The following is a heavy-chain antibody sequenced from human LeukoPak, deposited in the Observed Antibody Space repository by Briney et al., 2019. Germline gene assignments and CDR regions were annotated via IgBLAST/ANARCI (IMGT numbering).Heavy chain of an antibody. CDR1: GFTFRTYS. V-gene: IGHV3-30*18. D-gene: IGHD6-13*01. Sequence: PGRSLRLSCAASGFTFRTYSIHWVRQAPGKGLEWVAVISYDGSNKYYADSVKGRFTISRDNSKNTLYLQMNSLRAEDTAVYYCAKDRKPRQQLVPLDYWGQGTLVTVSS. CDR2: ISYDGSNK. J-gene: IGHJ4*02. CDR3: AKDRKPRQQLVPLDY.